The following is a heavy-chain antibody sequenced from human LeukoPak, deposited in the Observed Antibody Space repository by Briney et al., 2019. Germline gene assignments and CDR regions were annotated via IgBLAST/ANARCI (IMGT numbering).Heavy chain of an antibody. CDR2: IWYDGSNK. V-gene: IGHV3-33*01. J-gene: IGHJ4*02. CDR1: GFTFSSYG. CDR3: ARDVSYYDSSGYYYV. D-gene: IGHD3-22*01. Sequence: GGSLRLSCAASGFTFSSYGMHWVRQAPGKGLEWVAVIWYDGSNKYYADSVKGRFTISRDDSKNTLHLQMNSLRAEDTAVYYCARDVSYYDSSGYYYVWGQGTLVTVSS.